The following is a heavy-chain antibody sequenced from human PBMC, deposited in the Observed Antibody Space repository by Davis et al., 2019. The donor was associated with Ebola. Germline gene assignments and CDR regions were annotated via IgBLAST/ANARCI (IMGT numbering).Heavy chain of an antibody. V-gene: IGHV3-21*01. Sequence: GGSLRLSCVASGFTFITYSMNWVRQPPGKGLEWVSSISSSSSYIYYPDSVKGRFTISRENAKNSLYLQMKSLRAEDTAVYYCARSSIAARPGYYYGMDVWGQGTTVTVSS. CDR3: ARSSIAARPGYYYGMDV. CDR2: ISSSSSYI. D-gene: IGHD6-6*01. CDR1: GFTFITYS. J-gene: IGHJ6*02.